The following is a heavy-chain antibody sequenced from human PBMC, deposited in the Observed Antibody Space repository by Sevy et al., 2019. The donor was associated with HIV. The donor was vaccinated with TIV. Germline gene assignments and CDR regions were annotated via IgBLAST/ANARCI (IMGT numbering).Heavy chain of an antibody. D-gene: IGHD1-1*01. J-gene: IGHJ4*02. CDR3: VTGHDNDAIFDS. CDR1: GFIFSNAW. Sequence: GGSLRLSCAASGFIFSNAWMTWVRQAPGKGLEWVGHIKSTTEGETTNYAAPVKGRFIISRDDSKNTLYLQMNGLKTEDTAIYYCVTGHDNDAIFDSWGQGTLVTVSS. CDR2: IKSTTEGETT. V-gene: IGHV3-15*01.